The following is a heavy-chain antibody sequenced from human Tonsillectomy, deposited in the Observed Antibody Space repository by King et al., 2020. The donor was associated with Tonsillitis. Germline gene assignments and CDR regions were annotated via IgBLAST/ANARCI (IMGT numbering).Heavy chain of an antibody. CDR3: AGALGYYGSGRSDDAFDI. V-gene: IGHV1-2*04. CDR2: INPNSGGT. Sequence: QLVQSGAEVKKPGASVKVSCKASGYTFTGYYMHWVRQAPGQGLEWMGWINPNSGGTNYAQKFQGWVTMTRDTSISTAYMELSRLRSDDTAVYYCAGALGYYGSGRSDDAFDIWGQGTMVTVSS. D-gene: IGHD3-10*01. J-gene: IGHJ3*02. CDR1: GYTFTGYY.